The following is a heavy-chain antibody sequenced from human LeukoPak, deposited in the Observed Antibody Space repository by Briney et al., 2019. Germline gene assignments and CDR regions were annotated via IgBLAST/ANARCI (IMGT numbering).Heavy chain of an antibody. V-gene: IGHV4-39*07. CDR1: GGSISSSSYY. CDR3: ARGYCSGGSCFDALNWFDP. J-gene: IGHJ5*02. CDR2: IYYSGST. Sequence: SETLSLTCTVSGGSISSSSYYWGWIRQPPGKGLEWIGSIYYSGSTYYNPSLKSRVTISVDTSKNQFSLKLSSVTAADTAVYYCARGYCSGGSCFDALNWFDPWGQGTLVTVSS. D-gene: IGHD2-15*01.